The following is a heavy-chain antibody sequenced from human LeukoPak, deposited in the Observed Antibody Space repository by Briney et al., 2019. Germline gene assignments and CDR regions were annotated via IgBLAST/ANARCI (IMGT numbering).Heavy chain of an antibody. CDR3: ASAYQLPTSFDH. D-gene: IGHD2-2*01. J-gene: IGHJ4*02. Sequence: GGSLRLSCAASGFTFSSYWMHWVRQAPGKGLVWVSRINSDGSSTSYADSVKGRFTIPRDNAKNTLYLQMNSLRAEDTPVYYCASAYQLPTSFDHWGQGTLVTVSS. CDR2: INSDGSST. CDR1: GFTFSSYW. V-gene: IGHV3-74*01.